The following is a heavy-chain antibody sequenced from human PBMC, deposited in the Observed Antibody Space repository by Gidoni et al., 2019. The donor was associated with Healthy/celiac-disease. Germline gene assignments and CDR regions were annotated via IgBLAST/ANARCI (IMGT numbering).Heavy chain of an antibody. CDR2: ISSSSSTI. V-gene: IGHV3-48*01. CDR3: ARGGHGSGSYYISYFDY. J-gene: IGHJ4*02. Sequence: EVQLVESGGGLVQPGGSLRLSCAASGFPFSSFSMNWVRQAPGKVLEWVSYISSSSSTIYYADSVKGRFTISRDNAKNTLYLQMNSLRAEDTAVYYCARGGHGSGSYYISYFDYWGQGTLVTVSS. CDR1: GFPFSSFS. D-gene: IGHD3-10*01.